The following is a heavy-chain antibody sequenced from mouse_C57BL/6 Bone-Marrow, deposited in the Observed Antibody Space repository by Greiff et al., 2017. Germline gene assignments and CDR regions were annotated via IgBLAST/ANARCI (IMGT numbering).Heavy chain of an antibody. D-gene: IGHD2-4*01. V-gene: IGHV5-16*01. CDR2: INYDGSST. CDR3: ARERGLRRGGYAMDY. CDR1: GFTFSDYY. Sequence: EVQLVESEGGLVQPGSSMKLSCTASGFTFSDYYMAWVRQVPEKGLEWVANINYDGSSTYYLDSLKSRFIISRDTAKNILYLQMSSLKSEDTATYYCARERGLRRGGYAMDYWGQGTSVTVSS. J-gene: IGHJ4*01.